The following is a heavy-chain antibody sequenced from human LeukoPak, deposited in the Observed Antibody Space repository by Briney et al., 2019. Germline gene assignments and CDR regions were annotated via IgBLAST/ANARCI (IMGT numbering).Heavy chain of an antibody. J-gene: IGHJ4*02. CDR3: AGVAATPGYYDSSGYSSNY. D-gene: IGHD3-22*01. Sequence: SETLSLTCAVYGGSFSGYYWSWIRQPPGKGLEWIGEIKHSGSTNYNPSLKSRVTISVDTSKNQFSLKLSSVTAADTAVYYCAGVAATPGYYDSSGYSSNYWGQGTLVTVSS. CDR2: IKHSGST. V-gene: IGHV4-34*01. CDR1: GGSFSGYY.